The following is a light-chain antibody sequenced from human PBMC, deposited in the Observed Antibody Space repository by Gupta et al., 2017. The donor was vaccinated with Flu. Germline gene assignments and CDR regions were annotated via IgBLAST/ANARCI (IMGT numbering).Light chain of an antibody. CDR2: VAS. V-gene: IGKV1-39*01. CDR3: QQSQSTWLT. CDR1: EVINTY. Sequence: GYRVTITCRTSEVINTYLNWYQQKPGKAPKLLIYVASHLQSGVPSRFSGSGSGTDFTLTISNIQLEDFATYYCQQSQSTWLTFGGGTKVEI. J-gene: IGKJ4*01.